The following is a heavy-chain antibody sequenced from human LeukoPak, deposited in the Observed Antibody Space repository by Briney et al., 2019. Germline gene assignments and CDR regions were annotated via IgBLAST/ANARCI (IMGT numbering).Heavy chain of an antibody. CDR3: AVAYYYGSGDAFDI. CDR2: IYNSGSA. Sequence: PGGSLRLSCAASGFTVGSNYMTWVRQAPGKGLEWVSVIYNSGSAFYADSVKGRFTISRDNSNNTVCLQMDSLRAEDTAVYYCAVAYYYGSGDAFDIWGQGTKVTVSS. D-gene: IGHD3-10*01. V-gene: IGHV3-53*01. CDR1: GFTVGSNY. J-gene: IGHJ3*02.